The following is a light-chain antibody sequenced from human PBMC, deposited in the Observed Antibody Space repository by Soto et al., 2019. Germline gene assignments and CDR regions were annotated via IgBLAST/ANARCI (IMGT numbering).Light chain of an antibody. Sequence: SVLSPPGTGCGSTGQSITTSCNRTNSDVGGYNYVSWYQQHPGKAPELMIYEVSHRRSGVSNRFSGSKSDNTASLTISGLQAEDEADYYRSSYTSISTLYVFGTGTKVTVL. V-gene: IGLV2-14*01. CDR1: NSDVGGYNY. J-gene: IGLJ1*01. CDR3: SSYTSISTLYV. CDR2: EVS.